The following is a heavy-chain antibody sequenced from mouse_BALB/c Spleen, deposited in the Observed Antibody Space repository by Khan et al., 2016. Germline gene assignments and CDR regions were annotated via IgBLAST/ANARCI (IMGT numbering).Heavy chain of an antibody. J-gene: IGHJ4*01. V-gene: IGHV9-4*02. CDR2: INTHSGVP. CDR1: GYTFTTAG. Sequence: VQLKQSGPELKKPGETVRISCKASGYTFTTAGMQWVQKMPGKGLKWIGWINTHSGVPTYAEDFKGRFAFSLETSASTAYLQLSNLKKEDTATYFCAREPYAMDYWGQGTSVTVSS. CDR3: AREPYAMDY.